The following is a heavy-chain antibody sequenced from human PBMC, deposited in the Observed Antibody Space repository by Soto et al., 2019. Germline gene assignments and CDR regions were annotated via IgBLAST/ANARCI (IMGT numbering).Heavy chain of an antibody. CDR1: AGFLSGHY. D-gene: IGHD6-19*01. V-gene: IGHV4-59*11. Sequence: PSETLSLTCTVSAGFLSGHYWIWIRQPPGKRLDWIGYIFYCGRTVYSPSLKSRVTMSVDTSKNQFSLKLSSVTAADTAVYYCARVGSSGWSPDYWGHGTLVTVSS. CDR3: ARVGSSGWSPDY. CDR2: IFYCGRT. J-gene: IGHJ4*01.